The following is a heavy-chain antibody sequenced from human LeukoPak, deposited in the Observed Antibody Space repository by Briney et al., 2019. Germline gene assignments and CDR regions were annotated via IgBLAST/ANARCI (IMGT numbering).Heavy chain of an antibody. CDR3: ARQLTQGNYYGSGSYSANFDY. Sequence: KIGESLKISCKGSGYSFTSYWIGWVRQMPGKGLEWMGIIYPGDSDTRYSPSFQGQVTISADKSISTAYLQWSSLKASDTAMYYCARQLTQGNYYGSGSYSANFDYWGQGTLVTVSS. D-gene: IGHD3-10*01. J-gene: IGHJ4*02. CDR1: GYSFTSYW. V-gene: IGHV5-51*01. CDR2: IYPGDSDT.